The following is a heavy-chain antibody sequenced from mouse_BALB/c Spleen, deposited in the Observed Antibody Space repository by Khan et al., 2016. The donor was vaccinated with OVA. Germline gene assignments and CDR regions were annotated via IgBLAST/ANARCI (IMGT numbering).Heavy chain of an antibody. CDR1: GYSITSDYA. D-gene: IGHD1-1*01. CDR2: ISYSGST. V-gene: IGHV3-2*02. CDR3: ASIILYYYGSKFEEYYFDD. J-gene: IGHJ2*01. Sequence: EVQLQESGPGLVKPSQSLSLTCTVTGYSITSDYAWNWIRQFPGNKLEWMGYISYSGSTAYNPSLKSRISITRDTSKNQVFLQLNSVTTEDTATXYYASIILYYYGSKFEEYYFDDWGQGTTLTVSA.